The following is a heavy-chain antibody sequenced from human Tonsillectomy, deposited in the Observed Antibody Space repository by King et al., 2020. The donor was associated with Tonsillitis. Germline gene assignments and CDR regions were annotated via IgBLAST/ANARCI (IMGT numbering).Heavy chain of an antibody. CDR2: IFYSGAT. J-gene: IGHJ6*02. Sequence: VQLQESGPGLLKPSQTLSLTFTVSGVSVSSGEYYWSWIRQPPGKGLAWIAYIFYSGATSYNTSPKSRRTIAIARTNNNFSLQLNSVTAADTAVYYCARLPLGWLGESGGMDVWGQGTTVTVFS. D-gene: IGHD3-10*01. V-gene: IGHV4-30-4*01. CDR3: ARLPLGWLGESGGMDV. CDR1: GVSVSSGEYY.